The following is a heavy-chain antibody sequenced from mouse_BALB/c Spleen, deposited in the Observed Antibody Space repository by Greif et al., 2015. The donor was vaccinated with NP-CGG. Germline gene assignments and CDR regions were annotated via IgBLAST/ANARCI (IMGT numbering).Heavy chain of an antibody. CDR3: ARSEYGNPWFAY. J-gene: IGHJ3*01. CDR2: IYPGDGDT. CDR1: GYAFSSYW. D-gene: IGHD2-10*02. V-gene: IGHV1-80*01. Sequence: VQLQQSGAELVRPGSSVKISCKASGYAFSSYWMNWVKQRPGQGLEWIGQIYPGDGDTNYNGKFKGKATLTADKSSSTAYMQLSSLTSEDSAVYFCARSEYGNPWFAYWGQGTLVTVSA.